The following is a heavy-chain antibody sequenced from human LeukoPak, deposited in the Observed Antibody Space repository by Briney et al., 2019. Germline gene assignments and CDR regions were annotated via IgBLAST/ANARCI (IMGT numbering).Heavy chain of an antibody. V-gene: IGHV3-48*02. J-gene: IGHJ1*01. CDR2: ISSSSSTI. D-gene: IGHD2-21*02. CDR1: GFTFSSYS. CDR3: ARDDLAYCGGDCYAVYFQH. Sequence: GGSLRLSCAASGFTFSSYSMNWVRQAPGKGLEWVSYISSSSSTIYYADSVKGRFTISRDNAKNSLYLQMNSLRDEDTAVYYCARDDLAYCGGDCYAVYFQHWGQGTLATVPS.